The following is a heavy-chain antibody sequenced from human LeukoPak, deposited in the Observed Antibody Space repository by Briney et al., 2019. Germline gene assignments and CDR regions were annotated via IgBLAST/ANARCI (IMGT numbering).Heavy chain of an antibody. CDR2: LYYSGST. CDR3: ARVVSNGDRAAFDI. CDR1: GGSISSYY. Sequence: SETLSLTCTVSGGSISSYYWSWIRQPPGKGLEWVGYLYYSGSTNYNPSLESRVTISLDTSKNHFSLRLSSATAADTAVYYCARVVSNGDRAAFDIWGQGTMVTVSS. V-gene: IGHV4-59*01. D-gene: IGHD2-8*01. J-gene: IGHJ3*02.